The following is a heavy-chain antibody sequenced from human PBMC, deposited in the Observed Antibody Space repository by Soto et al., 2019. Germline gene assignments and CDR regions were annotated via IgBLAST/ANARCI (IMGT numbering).Heavy chain of an antibody. CDR3: ASSIAAADNFDY. CDR1: GYTFTSYG. J-gene: IGHJ4*02. Sequence: ASVKVSCKDSGYTFTSYGISWVRQAPGQGLEWMGWISAYNGNTNYAQKLQGRVTMTTDTSTSTAYMELRSLRSDDTAVYYCASSIAAADNFDYWGQGTLVTVSS. D-gene: IGHD6-13*01. CDR2: ISAYNGNT. V-gene: IGHV1-18*01.